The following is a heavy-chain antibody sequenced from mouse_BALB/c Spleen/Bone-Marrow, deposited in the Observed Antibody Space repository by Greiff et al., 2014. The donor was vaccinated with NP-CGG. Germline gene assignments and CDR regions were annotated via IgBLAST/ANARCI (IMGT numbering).Heavy chain of an antibody. J-gene: IGHJ1*01. Sequence: VQLQQPGPELVKPGASVKISCKASGYSFTGYYMHWVKQSHGNSLDWIGYIYPYNGVSSYNQKFKGKATSTVDKSSSTAYMELRSLTSDDSAVYYCESRGEYFDVWGAGTTVTVSS. CDR1: GYSFTGYY. CDR2: IYPYNGVS. CDR3: ESRGEYFDV. V-gene: IGHV1-31*01.